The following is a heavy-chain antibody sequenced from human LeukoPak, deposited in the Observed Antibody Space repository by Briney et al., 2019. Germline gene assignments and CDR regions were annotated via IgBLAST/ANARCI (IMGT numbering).Heavy chain of an antibody. Sequence: ASVKVSCKASGGTFSSYAISWVRQAPGQGLEWMGRIIPILGIANYAQKFEGRVTITADKSTSTAYMELSSLRSEDTAVYYCARWSIAVAATGAFDTWGQGTMVTVSS. J-gene: IGHJ3*02. CDR1: GGTFSSYA. D-gene: IGHD6-19*01. V-gene: IGHV1-69*04. CDR3: ARWSIAVAATGAFDT. CDR2: IIPILGIA.